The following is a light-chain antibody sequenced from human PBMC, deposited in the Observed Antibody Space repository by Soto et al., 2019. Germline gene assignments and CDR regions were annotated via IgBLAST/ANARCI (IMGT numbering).Light chain of an antibody. CDR2: AAS. V-gene: IGKV1-9*01. Sequence: DIQLTQSPSFLSASVGDRVTITCRASQGISSYLAWYQQKPGKAPKLLIYAASTLQSGVPSRVSGSRSGTEVTLTISSLQPEDFATYYCQQLNSYPRTFGQGTKVEIK. CDR1: QGISSY. CDR3: QQLNSYPRT. J-gene: IGKJ1*01.